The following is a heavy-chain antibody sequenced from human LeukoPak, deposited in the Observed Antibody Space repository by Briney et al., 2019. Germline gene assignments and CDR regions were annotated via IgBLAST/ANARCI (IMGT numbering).Heavy chain of an antibody. V-gene: IGHV4-39*02. Sequence: SETLSLTCTVSGGSISSYYWSWIRQPPGKGLEWIGSIYYGGSTYYNPSLKSRVTISVDTSKNDFSLRLSSVTAADTAVYYCARGLEGHRPTGTPLDVLDIWGQGTMVTVSS. CDR3: ARGLEGHRPTGTPLDVLDI. CDR2: IYYGGST. D-gene: IGHD1-1*01. J-gene: IGHJ3*02. CDR1: GGSISSYY.